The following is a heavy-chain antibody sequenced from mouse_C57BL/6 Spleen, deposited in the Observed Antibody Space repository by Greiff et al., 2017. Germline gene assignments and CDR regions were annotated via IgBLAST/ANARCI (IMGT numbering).Heavy chain of an antibody. CDR1: GFNIKDYY. CDR2: IDPEDGET. V-gene: IGHV14-2*01. D-gene: IGHD2-3*01. Sequence: EVMLVESGAELVKPGASVKLSCTASGFNIKDYYMHWVKQRTEQGLEWIGRIDPEDGETKYAPKFPGKATITADTSSNTAYLQLSSLTSEDTAVYYCARGLLRLYFDYWGQGTTLTVSS. CDR3: ARGLLRLYFDY. J-gene: IGHJ2*01.